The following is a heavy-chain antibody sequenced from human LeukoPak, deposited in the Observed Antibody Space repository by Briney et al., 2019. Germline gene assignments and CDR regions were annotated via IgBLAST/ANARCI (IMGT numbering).Heavy chain of an antibody. V-gene: IGHV3-53*01. D-gene: IGHD3-10*01. J-gene: IGHJ4*02. CDR2: IYSGGST. Sequence: PGGSLRLSCAASGLSVIAHYMTWVRQAPGKGLEWVSVIYSGGSTYYADSVKGRFTISRDNSKNTLYLQMNSLRAEDTAVYYCASTRPDYYYGSGSYFLWGQGTLVTVSS. CDR1: GLSVIAHY. CDR3: ASTRPDYYYGSGSYFL.